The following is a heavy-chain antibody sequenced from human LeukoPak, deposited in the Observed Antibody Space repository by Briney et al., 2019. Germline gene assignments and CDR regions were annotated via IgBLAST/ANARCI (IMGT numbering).Heavy chain of an antibody. V-gene: IGHV4-59*01. J-gene: IGHJ3*02. CDR2: IYYSGST. CDR3: ARAVDAFDI. Sequence: SGTLSLTCTVSGGSISSYYWSWIRQPPGKGLEWIGYIYYSGSTNYNPSLKSRVTISVDTSKNQFSLKLSSVTAADTAVYYCARAVDAFDIWGQGTMVTVSS. CDR1: GGSISSYY.